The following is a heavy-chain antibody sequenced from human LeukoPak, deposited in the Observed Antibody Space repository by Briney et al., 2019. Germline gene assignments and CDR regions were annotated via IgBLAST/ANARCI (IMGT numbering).Heavy chain of an antibody. CDR2: INPNSGGT. Sequence: ASVKVSCKASGYTFTGYYMHWVRQAPGQGLEWMGWINPNSGGTNYAQKFQGRVTMTRGTSISTAYMELSRLRSDDTAVYYCAIGGWSSGGYFDYWGQGTLVTVSS. D-gene: IGHD1-26*01. CDR3: AIGGWSSGGYFDY. J-gene: IGHJ4*02. V-gene: IGHV1-2*02. CDR1: GYTFTGYY.